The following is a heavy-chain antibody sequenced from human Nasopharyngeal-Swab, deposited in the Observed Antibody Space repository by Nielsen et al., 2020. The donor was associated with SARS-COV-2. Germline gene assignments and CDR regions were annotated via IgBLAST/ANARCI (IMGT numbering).Heavy chain of an antibody. CDR1: GGSISSGGYS. Sequence: SETLSLTCAVSGGSISSGGYSWSWIRQPPGKGLEWLGYIYHSGSTYYNPSLKSRVTISVDRSKNQFSLKLSSVTAADTAVYYCARADYDFWSGYPTFDYWGQGTLVTVSS. CDR3: ARADYDFWSGYPTFDY. CDR2: IYHSGST. D-gene: IGHD3-3*01. V-gene: IGHV4-30-2*01. J-gene: IGHJ4*02.